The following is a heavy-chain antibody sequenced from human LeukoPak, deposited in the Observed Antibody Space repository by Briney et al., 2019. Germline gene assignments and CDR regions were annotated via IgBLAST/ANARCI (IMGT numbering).Heavy chain of an antibody. V-gene: IGHV3-53*05. CDR3: AKDPSDYGDYYFDY. CDR2: IYSGGTT. J-gene: IGHJ4*02. Sequence: PGGSLRLSCAVSGFTVSGNYMSWVRQAPGKGLEWVSLIYSGGTTYYAGSVKGRFTISRDNSKNTLYLQMNSLRAEDTAVYYCAKDPSDYGDYYFDYWGQGTLVTVSS. D-gene: IGHD4-17*01. CDR1: GFTVSGNY.